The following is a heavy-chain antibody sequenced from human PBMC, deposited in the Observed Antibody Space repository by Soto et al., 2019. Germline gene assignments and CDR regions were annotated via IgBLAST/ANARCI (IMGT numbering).Heavy chain of an antibody. V-gene: IGHV5-10-1*01. Sequence: GESLKISCKGSGYSFTSYWISWVRQMPGKGLEWMGRIDPSDSYTNYSPSFQGHVTISADKSISTAYLQWSSLKASDTAMYYCARHYRYSSSSVIYYYYGMDVWGQGTTVTVSS. CDR1: GYSFTSYW. J-gene: IGHJ6*02. CDR2: IDPSDSYT. CDR3: ARHYRYSSSSVIYYYYGMDV. D-gene: IGHD6-6*01.